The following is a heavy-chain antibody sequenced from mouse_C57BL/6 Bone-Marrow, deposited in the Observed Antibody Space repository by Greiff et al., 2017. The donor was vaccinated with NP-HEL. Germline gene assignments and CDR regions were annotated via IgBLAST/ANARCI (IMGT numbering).Heavy chain of an antibody. CDR2: IHPNSGST. Sequence: VQLQQPGAELVKPGASVKLSCKASGYTFTSYWMHWVKQRPGQGLEWIGMIHPNSGSTNYNEKFKSKATLTVDKSSSTAYMQLSSLTSEDSAVYYCAISIYYYGRGFAYWGQGTLVTVSA. V-gene: IGHV1-64*01. J-gene: IGHJ3*01. D-gene: IGHD1-1*01. CDR3: AISIYYYGRGFAY. CDR1: GYTFTSYW.